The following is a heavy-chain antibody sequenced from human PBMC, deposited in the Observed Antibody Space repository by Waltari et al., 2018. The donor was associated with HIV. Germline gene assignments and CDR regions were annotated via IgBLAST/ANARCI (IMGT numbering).Heavy chain of an antibody. CDR3: ARDPGTRLMAVAGAFDY. V-gene: IGHV3-33*01. Sequence: QVQLVESGGGVFRPGRSLRLSCAASGFSVSRYGMHWVRQAPGKCVDGMAVIGHDRSKKYYAGSVKGRCTVARDTSKSTLDLEMNRLRAKDTAGYRCARDPGTRLMAVAGAFDYWGPGIPVTVSS. CDR2: IGHDRSKK. J-gene: IGHJ4*02. D-gene: IGHD6-19*01. CDR1: GFSVSRYG.